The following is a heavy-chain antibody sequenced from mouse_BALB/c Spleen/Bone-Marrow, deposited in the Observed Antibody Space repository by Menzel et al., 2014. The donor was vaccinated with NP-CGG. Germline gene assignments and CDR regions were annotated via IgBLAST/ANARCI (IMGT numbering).Heavy chain of an antibody. CDR3: AREGYYYGSSIYYAMDY. J-gene: IGHJ4*01. D-gene: IGHD1-1*01. CDR2: IYPGNGDT. CDR1: GYTFTSYW. V-gene: IGHV1-87*01. Sequence: VKLMESGAELARPGASVKLSCKASGYTFTSYWMQWVKQRPGQGLEWIGAIYPGNGDTRYTQKFKGKATLTADKFSSTAYMQFSSLASEDSAVYYCAREGYYYGSSIYYAMDYWGQGTSVTVSS.